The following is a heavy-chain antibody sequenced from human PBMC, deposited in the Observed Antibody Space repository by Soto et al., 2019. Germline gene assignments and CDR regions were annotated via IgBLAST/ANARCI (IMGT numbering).Heavy chain of an antibody. J-gene: IGHJ5*02. D-gene: IGHD3-3*01. V-gene: IGHV4-61*01. CDR2: IYYSGST. Sequence: LSLTCTVSGGSVSSGSYYWSWIRQPPGKGLEWIGYIYYSGSTNYNPSLKSRVTISVDTSKNQFSLKLSSVTAADTAVYYCARDFWSGYYNRFDPWGQGTLVTVSS. CDR1: GGSVSSGSYY. CDR3: ARDFWSGYYNRFDP.